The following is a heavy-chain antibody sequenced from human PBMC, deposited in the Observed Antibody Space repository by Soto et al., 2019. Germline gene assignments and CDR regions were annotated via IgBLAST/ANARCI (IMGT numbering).Heavy chain of an antibody. D-gene: IGHD2-2*01. CDR2: ISYDGSNK. V-gene: IGHV3-30*18. CDR1: GFTFSSYG. J-gene: IGHJ4*02. Sequence: QVQLVESGGGVVQPGRSLRLSCAASGFTFSSYGMHWVRQAPGKGLEWVAVISYDGSNKYYADSVKGRFTISRDNSKNTLYLQMNSQRAEDTAVYYCAKDFITDIVVVPAAMRFDYWGQGTLVTVSS. CDR3: AKDFITDIVVVPAAMRFDY.